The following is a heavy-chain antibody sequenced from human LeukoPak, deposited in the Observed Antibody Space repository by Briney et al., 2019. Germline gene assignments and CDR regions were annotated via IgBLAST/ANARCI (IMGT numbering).Heavy chain of an antibody. V-gene: IGHV4-59*12. CDR3: RWDRNAYHSSYGIDV. Sequence: SETLSLTCTVSGVSISSYYWSWIRQPPGKGLEWVGYIYYSGSTNYNPSLKSRVTISVDTSRNQLSLKLSSVTDADTALYYWRWDRNAYHSSYGIDVWGQGTTVTVSS. J-gene: IGHJ6*02. CDR1: GVSISSYY. D-gene: IGHD1-26*01. CDR2: IYYSGST.